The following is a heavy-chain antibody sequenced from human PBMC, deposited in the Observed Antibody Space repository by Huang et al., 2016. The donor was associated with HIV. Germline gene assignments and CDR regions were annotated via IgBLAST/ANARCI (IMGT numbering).Heavy chain of an antibody. Sequence: VESGGRLVQPGGSIRLSCVGSTFSFGAYWMSWVRQTPGKGLGWVANIKQDESEKYDVESVKGRFNISRDNAKKILFLQMDNVRVEDTATYYCATKTGAMDIWGQGTAVTVS. J-gene: IGHJ6*02. CDR2: IKQDESEK. D-gene: IGHD1-7*01. CDR3: ATKTGAMDI. V-gene: IGHV3-7*01. CDR1: TFSFGAYW.